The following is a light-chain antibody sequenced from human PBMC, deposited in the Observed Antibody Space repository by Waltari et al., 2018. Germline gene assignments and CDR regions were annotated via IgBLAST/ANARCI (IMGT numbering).Light chain of an antibody. Sequence: QSALTQPASVSGSPGQSITISCTGTSSDVGGYKYVSWYQQHPGKAPKLIIYDVSTRPSGTSNRFSGSKSGNTASLPISGLQAEDEAAYYCNSYTSSRTWVFGGGTKLTVL. V-gene: IGLV2-14*03. CDR2: DVS. CDR1: SSDVGGYKY. CDR3: NSYTSSRTWV. J-gene: IGLJ3*02.